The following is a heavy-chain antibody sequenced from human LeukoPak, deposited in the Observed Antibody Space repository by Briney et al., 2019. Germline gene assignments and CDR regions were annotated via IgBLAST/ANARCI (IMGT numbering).Heavy chain of an antibody. J-gene: IGHJ4*02. V-gene: IGHV3-48*01. CDR3: ASGVSSTSCYVDY. Sequence: GGSLRLSCEASGFTFSSYSMNWVRQAPGKGLEWISYISNSSSTMYYADSVKGRFTISRDNAKNSLYLQMNSLRAEDTAVYYCASGVSSTSCYVDYWGQGTLATVSS. CDR2: ISNSSSTM. CDR1: GFTFSSYS. D-gene: IGHD2-2*01.